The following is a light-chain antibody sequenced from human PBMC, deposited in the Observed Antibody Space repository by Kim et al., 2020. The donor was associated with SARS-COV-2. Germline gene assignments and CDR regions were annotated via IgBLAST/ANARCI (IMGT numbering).Light chain of an antibody. CDR1: SGHSTYA. Sequence: QLVLTQSPSVSASLGTSVKLTCTLSSGHSTYAIAWHQQLPEKGPRYLMNVDSDGSHTRGDGIPDRFSGSSSGAERHLTISSLQPEDEADYYCLTWGPGIRVFGGGTQLTVL. CDR2: VDSDGSH. V-gene: IGLV4-69*01. J-gene: IGLJ2*01. CDR3: LTWGPGIRV.